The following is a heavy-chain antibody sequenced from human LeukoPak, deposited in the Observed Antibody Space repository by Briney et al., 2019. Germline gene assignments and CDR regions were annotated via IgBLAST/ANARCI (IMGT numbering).Heavy chain of an antibody. J-gene: IGHJ4*02. Sequence: GGSLRLSCAASGFTFSSYSMNWVRRAPGKGLGWVSSISSSSSYIYYADSVKGRFTISRDNAKNSLYLQMNSLRVEDTAVYYCARDVWSDYWGQGTLVTVSS. V-gene: IGHV3-21*01. CDR1: GFTFSSYS. D-gene: IGHD2-8*01. CDR3: ARDVWSDY. CDR2: ISSSSSYI.